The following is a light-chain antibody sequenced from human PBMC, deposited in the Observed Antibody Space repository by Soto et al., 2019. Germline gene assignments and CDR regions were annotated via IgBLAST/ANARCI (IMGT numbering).Light chain of an antibody. V-gene: IGKV4-1*01. CDR2: WAS. CDR1: QSVLYNSNNKNY. CDR3: QQYYSSPSGA. Sequence: DIVMTQSPDSLAVSLGERATIDCKSSQSVLYNSNNKNYVAWYQQKPGQPPKLLIYWASTRESGVPDRFSGSGSGTHFTLTISSLQAEDVAVYYCQQYYSSPSGAFGQGTRVEIK. J-gene: IGKJ1*01.